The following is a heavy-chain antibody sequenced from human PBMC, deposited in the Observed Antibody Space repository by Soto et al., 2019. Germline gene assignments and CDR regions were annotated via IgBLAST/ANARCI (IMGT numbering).Heavy chain of an antibody. CDR1: GGSISSYY. CDR2: IYTSGGT. J-gene: IGHJ6*02. Sequence: AETLSLTCTVSGGSISSYYWSWIRQPAGKGLEWIGRIYTSGGTNYNPSLKSRVTMSVDTSKNQFSLKLSSVTAADTAVYYCARDSIAAAGTDYYYGMDVWGQGTTVTVSS. CDR3: ARDSIAAAGTDYYYGMDV. D-gene: IGHD6-13*01. V-gene: IGHV4-4*07.